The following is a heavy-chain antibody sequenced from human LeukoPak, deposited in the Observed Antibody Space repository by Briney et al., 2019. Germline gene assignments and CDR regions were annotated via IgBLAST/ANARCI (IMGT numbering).Heavy chain of an antibody. CDR2: ISSSSSTI. Sequence: GGALRLSCAASRFTFSSYSMNWVRQAPGRGLAWVSYISSSSSTIYFADSVKGRFTISRDNAKNSLYLQMNSLRAEDTAVYYCARDLQEDFSSGYYFNYWGPGTLVTVSS. CDR1: RFTFSSYS. D-gene: IGHD3-3*01. CDR3: ARDLQEDFSSGYYFNY. J-gene: IGHJ4*02. V-gene: IGHV3-48*04.